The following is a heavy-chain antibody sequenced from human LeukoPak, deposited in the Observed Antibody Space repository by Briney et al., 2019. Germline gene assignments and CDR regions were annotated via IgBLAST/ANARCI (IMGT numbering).Heavy chain of an antibody. D-gene: IGHD6-13*01. J-gene: IGHJ4*02. CDR3: ARGFIAAAGFDY. Sequence: SETLSLTCAVSGGSISSGGYSWSWIRQPPGKGLEWIGYIYHSGSTYYNPSLKSRVTISVDRSKNQFSLKLSSVTAADTAVYYCARGFIAAAGFDYWGQGTLVTVSS. CDR2: IYHSGST. CDR1: GGSISSGGYS. V-gene: IGHV4-30-2*01.